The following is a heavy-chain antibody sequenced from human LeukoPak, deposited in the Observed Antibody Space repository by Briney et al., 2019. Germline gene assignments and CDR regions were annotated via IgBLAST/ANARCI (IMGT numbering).Heavy chain of an antibody. Sequence: GGSLRLSCAASGFTVSRNYMSWVRQAPGKGLEWVSVLYSDGSTYHADSVKGRFTISRDNSKNTLYLQMNSLRAEDTAVYYCARDYDDYYYYYYMDVWGKGTTVTVSS. V-gene: IGHV3-53*01. D-gene: IGHD3-3*01. CDR1: GFTVSRNY. J-gene: IGHJ6*03. CDR2: LYSDGST. CDR3: ARDYDDYYYYYYMDV.